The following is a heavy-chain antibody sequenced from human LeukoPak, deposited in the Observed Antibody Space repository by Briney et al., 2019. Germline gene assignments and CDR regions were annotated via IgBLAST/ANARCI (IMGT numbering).Heavy chain of an antibody. Sequence: PGGSLRLSCAASGFTFSKYSMNWVRQAPGKGLEWVSHISSNGSSVQYADSVKGRFTFSRDNAKNSLYLQMNSLRAEDTAVYYCARDGYDFWSGSIYYYFYMDVWGKGTTVTVSS. J-gene: IGHJ6*03. CDR3: ARDGYDFWSGSIYYYFYMDV. CDR2: ISSNGSSV. V-gene: IGHV3-48*01. CDR1: GFTFSKYS. D-gene: IGHD3-3*01.